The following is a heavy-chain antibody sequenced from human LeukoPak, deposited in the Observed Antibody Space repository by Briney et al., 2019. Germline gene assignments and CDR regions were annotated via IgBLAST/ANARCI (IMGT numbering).Heavy chain of an antibody. J-gene: IGHJ3*02. Sequence: PSETLSLTCTVSGASISSGRFYWSWIRQSAGKGLEWIGRIYTNGSTNYNPSVKSRLTISKDTSKNQFSLKLTSVTAADSAVYYCAREGSAFDIWGQGTMVTVSS. CDR1: GASISSGRFY. CDR3: AREGSAFDI. CDR2: IYTNGST. V-gene: IGHV4-61*02.